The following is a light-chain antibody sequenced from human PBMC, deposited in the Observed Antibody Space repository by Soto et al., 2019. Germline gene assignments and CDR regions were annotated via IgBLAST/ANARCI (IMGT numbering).Light chain of an antibody. J-gene: IGKJ1*01. CDR2: DAS. CDR1: QSVDSR. Sequence: QMTQSPSTLSASIGDRVTITCRASQSVDSRSAWYQQKPGKAPKLLVYDASTLETGVPSSLSGSGSGADFTLTITGLTPEDIATYSCQHYDTFWSFGQGTKVDIK. CDR3: QHYDTFWS. V-gene: IGKV1-5*01.